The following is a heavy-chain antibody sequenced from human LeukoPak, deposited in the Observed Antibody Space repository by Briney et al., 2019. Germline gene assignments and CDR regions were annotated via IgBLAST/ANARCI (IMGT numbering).Heavy chain of an antibody. D-gene: IGHD2-2*01. CDR1: GFTFTSSA. J-gene: IGHJ5*02. CDR3: AAVSLGYCSSTSRYSPDP. Sequence: SVKVSCKASGFTFTSSAVQWVRQARGQRLEWIGWIVVGSGNTNYAQKFQERVTITRDMSTSTAYMELSSLRSEDTAVYYCAAVSLGYCSSTSRYSPDPWGQGTLVTVSS. CDR2: IVVGSGNT. V-gene: IGHV1-58*01.